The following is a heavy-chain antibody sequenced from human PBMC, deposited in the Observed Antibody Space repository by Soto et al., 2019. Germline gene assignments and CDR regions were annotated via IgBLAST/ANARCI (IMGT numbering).Heavy chain of an antibody. Sequence: GGSLRLSCAASGFTFSSYGMHWVRQAPGKGLEWVAVISYNGNDKYHADSVKGRFTVSRDNSKNTLYLQMNSLRPEDTAVYHCAKDGDAAAAGYYFDYWGQGTLVTVSS. V-gene: IGHV3-30*18. D-gene: IGHD6-13*01. CDR3: AKDGDAAAAGYYFDY. CDR1: GFTFSSYG. CDR2: ISYNGNDK. J-gene: IGHJ4*02.